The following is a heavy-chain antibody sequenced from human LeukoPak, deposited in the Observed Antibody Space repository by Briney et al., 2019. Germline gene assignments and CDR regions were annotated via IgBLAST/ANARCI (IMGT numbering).Heavy chain of an antibody. Sequence: GGSLRLSCAASGFAFSSYCMGWVRQAPGKGLEWVANIKQDGSEKYYVDSVKGRFTISRDNAKNSLYLQMNSLRAEDTAVYYCASSHKYCSSTNCRDYWGQGTLVTVSS. CDR3: ASSHKYCSSTNCRDY. CDR1: GFAFSSYC. D-gene: IGHD2-2*01. V-gene: IGHV3-7*03. J-gene: IGHJ4*02. CDR2: IKQDGSEK.